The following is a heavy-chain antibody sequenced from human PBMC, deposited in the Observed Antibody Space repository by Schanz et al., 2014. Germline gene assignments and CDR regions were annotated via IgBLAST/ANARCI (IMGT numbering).Heavy chain of an antibody. V-gene: IGHV3-23*01. CDR2: ISASGGDT. CDR1: EFTFSTDA. Sequence: DVHLLESGGGLVQPGGSLRLSCAASEFTFSTDAMSWVRQAPGKGLEWLSVISASGGDTYYADSVKGRFTISRDNSKNTLYLQMNSLRAEDTAVYVCAKIERNEDWGQGTLVTVSS. D-gene: IGHD1-1*01. J-gene: IGHJ4*02. CDR3: AKIERNED.